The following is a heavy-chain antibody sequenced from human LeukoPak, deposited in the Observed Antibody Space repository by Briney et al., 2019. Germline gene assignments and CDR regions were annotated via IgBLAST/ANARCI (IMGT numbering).Heavy chain of an antibody. V-gene: IGHV3-23*01. J-gene: IGHJ6*03. Sequence: GGSLRLSCAASGFTFSSYAMSWVRQAPGKGLEWVSAISGSGGSTYYADSVKGRSTISRDNSKNTLYLQMNSLRAEDTAVYYCARRLRYYYYYMDVWGKGTTVTVSS. CDR1: GFTFSSYA. CDR3: ARRLRYYYYYMDV. CDR2: ISGSGGST.